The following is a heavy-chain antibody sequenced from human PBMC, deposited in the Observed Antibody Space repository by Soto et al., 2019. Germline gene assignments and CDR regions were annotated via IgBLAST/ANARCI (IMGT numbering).Heavy chain of an antibody. V-gene: IGHV4-31*03. CDR2: IYYSGST. J-gene: IGHJ4*02. D-gene: IGHD1-26*01. CDR1: GGSISSGGYY. CDR3: ARDQGGTFDY. Sequence: SETLSLTCTVSGGSISSGGYYWSWIRQHPGKGLEWIGYIYYSGSTYYNPSLKSRVTISVDTSKNQFSLKLSSVTAADTAVYYCARDQGGTFDYWGQGTLVTVSS.